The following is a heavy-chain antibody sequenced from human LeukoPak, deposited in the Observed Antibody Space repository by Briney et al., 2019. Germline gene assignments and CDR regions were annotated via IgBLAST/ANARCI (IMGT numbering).Heavy chain of an antibody. CDR3: ASLRGYSGYSHFDY. D-gene: IGHD5-12*01. CDR1: GGSFSGYY. J-gene: IGHJ4*02. Sequence: SETLSLTCAVYGGSFSGYYWSWIRQPPGKGLEWIGSIYYSGSTYYNPSLKSRVTISVDTSKNQFSLKLSSVTAADTAVYYCASLRGYSGYSHFDYWGQGTLVTVSS. V-gene: IGHV4-34*01. CDR2: IYYSGST.